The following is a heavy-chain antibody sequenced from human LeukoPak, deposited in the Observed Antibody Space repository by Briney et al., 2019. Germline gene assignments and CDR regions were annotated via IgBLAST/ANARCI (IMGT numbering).Heavy chain of an antibody. J-gene: IGHJ3*02. D-gene: IGHD3-10*01. Sequence: GGSLRLSCAASGFTFDDYAMHWVPQAPGKGLEWVSGISWNSGSIGYADSVKGRFTISRDNAKNSLYLQMNSLRAEDTALYYCAKDIEGFGEDWAKAFDIWGQGTMVTVS. CDR3: AKDIEGFGEDWAKAFDI. CDR2: ISWNSGSI. CDR1: GFTFDDYA. V-gene: IGHV3-9*01.